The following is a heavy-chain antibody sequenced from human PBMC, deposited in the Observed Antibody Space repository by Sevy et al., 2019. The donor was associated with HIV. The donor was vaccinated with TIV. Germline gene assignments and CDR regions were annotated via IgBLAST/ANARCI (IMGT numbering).Heavy chain of an antibody. CDR2: IYYRGNT. J-gene: IGHJ4*02. CDR3: VRHTASGTYVQIFDY. D-gene: IGHD3-10*01. Sequence: SETLSLTCTVSGGSISGFYWSWIRQPPGKGLEWIGYIYYRGNTNYNPSLKSRVTISLDTSKNQFSLKLSSVTAADTAVYYCVRHTASGTYVQIFDYWGQGTLVTVSS. CDR1: GGSISGFY. V-gene: IGHV4-59*08.